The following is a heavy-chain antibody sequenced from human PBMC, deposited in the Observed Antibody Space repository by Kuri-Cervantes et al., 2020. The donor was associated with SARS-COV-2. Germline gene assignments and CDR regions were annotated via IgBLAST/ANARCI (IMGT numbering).Heavy chain of an antibody. CDR1: GGTFSSYA. CDR2: IIPILGIA. J-gene: IGHJ5*02. V-gene: IGHV1-69*04. CDR3: ARLLERRGSWFDP. Sequence: SVKVSCKASGGTFSSYAISWVRQAPRQGLEWMGRIIPILGIANYAQKFQGRVTITADKSTSTAYMELSSLRSEDTAVYYCARLLERRGSWFDPWGQGTLVTVSS. D-gene: IGHD1-1*01.